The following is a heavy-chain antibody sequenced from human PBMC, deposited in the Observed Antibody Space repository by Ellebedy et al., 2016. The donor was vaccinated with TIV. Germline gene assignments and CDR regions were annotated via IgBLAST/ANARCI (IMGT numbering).Heavy chain of an antibody. CDR3: ARIYYDSSGYYYFGFDY. V-gene: IGHV4-34*01. CDR2: INHSGNT. CDR1: GGSFSGYY. Sequence: SETLSLTCAVYGGSFSGYYWSWIRQPPGKGLEWIGEINHSGNTNYNPSLKSRVTISVDTSKTQFSLKLTSVTAADTAVYYCARIYYDSSGYYYFGFDYWGQGTLVTVSS. D-gene: IGHD3-22*01. J-gene: IGHJ4*02.